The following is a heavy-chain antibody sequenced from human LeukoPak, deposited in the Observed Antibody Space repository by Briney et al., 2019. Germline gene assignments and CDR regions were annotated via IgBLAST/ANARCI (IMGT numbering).Heavy chain of an antibody. V-gene: IGHV3-7*01. J-gene: IGHJ4*02. CDR2: IKKDGSEK. CDR1: GFTFSSYW. CDR3: ARHLSGITGYTYGRGIDY. D-gene: IGHD5-18*01. Sequence: GGSLRLSCAASGFTFSSYWMSWVRQAPGKGLEWVANIKKDGSEKYYVDSVKGRFTISRDNAKTSLYLQMNSLRAEDTAVYYCARHLSGITGYTYGRGIDYWGQGTLVTVSS.